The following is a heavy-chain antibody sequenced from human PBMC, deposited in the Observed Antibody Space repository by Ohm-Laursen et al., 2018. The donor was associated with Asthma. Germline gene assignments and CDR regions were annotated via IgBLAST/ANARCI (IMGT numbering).Heavy chain of an antibody. CDR2: ISSSSSTI. Sequence: SLRLSCSASGFTFSSYSMNWVRQAPGKGLEWVSYISSSSSTIYYADSVKGRFTISRDNAKNSLYLQMNSLRDEDTAVYYCARDPTYYYDSSGYPVAFDIWGQGTMVTVSS. CDR3: ARDPTYYYDSSGYPVAFDI. D-gene: IGHD3-22*01. J-gene: IGHJ3*02. CDR1: GFTFSSYS. V-gene: IGHV3-48*02.